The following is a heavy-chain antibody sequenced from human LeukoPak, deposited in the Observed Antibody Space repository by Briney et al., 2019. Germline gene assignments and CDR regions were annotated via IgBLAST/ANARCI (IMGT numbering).Heavy chain of an antibody. CDR2: IKQDGSEK. V-gene: IGHV3-7*01. J-gene: IGHJ6*02. Sequence: TGGSLRLSCAASGFTFSSYWMSWVRQAPGKGLEWVANIKQDGSEKYYVDSVKGRFTISRDNSKNTLYLQMNSLRAEDTAVYYCARDQTWLLWFGELVAGMDVWGQGTTVTVSS. CDR3: ARDQTWLLWFGELVAGMDV. D-gene: IGHD3-10*01. CDR1: GFTFSSYW.